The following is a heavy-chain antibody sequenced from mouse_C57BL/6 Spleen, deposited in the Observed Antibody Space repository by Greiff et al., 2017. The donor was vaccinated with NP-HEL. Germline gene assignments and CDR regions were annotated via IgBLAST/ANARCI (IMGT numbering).Heavy chain of an antibody. CDR2: INYDGSST. CDR3: ARAMRYYFDY. D-gene: IGHD2-3*01. CDR1: GFTFRDYF. J-gene: IGHJ2*01. V-gene: IGHV5-16*01. Sequence: VKVVESEGGLVQPGRFLKLSLTASGFTFRDYFMAWVRQVPEKGRKWVANINYDGSSTYYLDSLKSRFIISRDNAKNILYLQMSSLKSEDTATYYCARAMRYYFDYWGQGTTLTVSS.